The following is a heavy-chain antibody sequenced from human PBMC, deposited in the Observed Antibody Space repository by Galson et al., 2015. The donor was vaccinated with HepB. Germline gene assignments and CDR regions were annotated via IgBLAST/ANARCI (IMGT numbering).Heavy chain of an antibody. V-gene: IGHV3-11*06. CDR2: ISSSSSYT. J-gene: IGHJ6*02. D-gene: IGHD2-2*01. CDR3: ARGMSTVVVPAATHRYFEGSEGMDV. Sequence: SLRLSCAASGFTFSDYYMSWIRQAPGKGLEWVSYISSSSSYTNYADSVKGRFTISRDNAKNSLYLQMNSLRAEDTAVYYCARGMSTVVVPAATHRYFEGSEGMDVWGQGTTVTVSS. CDR1: GFTFSDYY.